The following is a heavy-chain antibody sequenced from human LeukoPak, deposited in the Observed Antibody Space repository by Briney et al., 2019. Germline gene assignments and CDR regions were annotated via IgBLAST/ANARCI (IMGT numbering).Heavy chain of an antibody. J-gene: IGHJ4*02. CDR2: ICEGRTI. V-gene: IGHV4-39*07. D-gene: IGHD4-23*01. Sequence: SKTLSLTCTVSGASISSSGYCWGWVRQPPGKGLVWIGSICEGRTIYYIPSLKSRIAISIDTSKSQFSLILTSVTAADTAVYYCARDGGHFDIDYWGQGTLVTVSS. CDR3: ARDGGHFDIDY. CDR1: GASISSSGYC.